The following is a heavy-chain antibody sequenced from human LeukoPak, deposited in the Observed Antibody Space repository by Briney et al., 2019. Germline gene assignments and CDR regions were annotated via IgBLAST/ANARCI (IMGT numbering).Heavy chain of an antibody. J-gene: IGHJ6*02. D-gene: IGHD2-8*01. Sequence: GGSLRLSCAASGFTVSTNYMSWVRQAPGKGLEWVSVFHRDDKTYSADSVKGRFTICRDNSKNTLYLQMNSLRAEDTAVYYCARSYCTNGICYTGNFYYYGKDLWGQGTTVTGS. CDR3: ARSYCTNGICYTGNFYYYGKDL. CDR1: GFTVSTNY. V-gene: IGHV3-66*01. CDR2: FHRDDKT.